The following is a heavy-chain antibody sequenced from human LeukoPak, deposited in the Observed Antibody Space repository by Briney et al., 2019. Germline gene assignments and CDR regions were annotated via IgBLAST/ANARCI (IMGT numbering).Heavy chain of an antibody. CDR2: ISSGSSTI. D-gene: IGHD6-13*01. J-gene: IGHJ4*02. CDR1: GFTFSSYS. V-gene: IGHV3-48*01. CDR3: AKEEDSSNWLPLDY. Sequence: GGSLRLSCAASGFTFSSYSMNWVRQAPGKGLEWVSYISSGSSTIYYADSVKGRFTISRDNAKNSLYLQMHSLRADDTAVYYCAKEEDSSNWLPLDYWGQGTLVTVSS.